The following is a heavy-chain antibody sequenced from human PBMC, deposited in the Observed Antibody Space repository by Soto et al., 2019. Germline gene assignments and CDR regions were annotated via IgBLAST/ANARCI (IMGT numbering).Heavy chain of an antibody. CDR3: ARQRTTVVTRAYFDH. D-gene: IGHD2-21*02. CDR1: GESISSSSYY. Sequence: SETLSLTCIVSGESISSSSYYWGWIRQPPGKGLEWIGSIYYSGRTYYNPSFKSRVTISIDTSKNQFSLKFSSVTATDTAVYYCARQRTTVVTRAYFDHWGQGALVTVPQ. V-gene: IGHV4-39*01. J-gene: IGHJ4*02. CDR2: IYYSGRT.